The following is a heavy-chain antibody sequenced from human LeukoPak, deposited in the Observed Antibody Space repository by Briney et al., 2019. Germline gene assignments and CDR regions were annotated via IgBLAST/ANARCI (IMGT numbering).Heavy chain of an antibody. CDR3: ARSLGFFDY. J-gene: IGHJ4*02. Sequence: PSETLSLTCTVSGGSISSYYWSWIRQPPGKGLEWIGYIYYSGSTNYNPSLKSRVTISVDTSKNQFSLKLSSVTAADTAVYYCARSLGFFDYWGQGTLVTVPS. V-gene: IGHV4-59*01. CDR2: IYYSGST. D-gene: IGHD3-16*01. CDR1: GGSISSYY.